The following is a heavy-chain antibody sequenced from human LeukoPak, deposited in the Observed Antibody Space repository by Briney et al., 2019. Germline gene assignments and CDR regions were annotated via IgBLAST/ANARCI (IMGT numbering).Heavy chain of an antibody. Sequence: PGGSLRLSCVASGFPFRSFSMNWVRQAPGKGLEWVSSISSSSTYIYYADSVKGRFTISRDNAKNSLYLQMNSLRGEDPVVYYCARAEGSGSSFDYWGQGTLVTVSS. CDR2: ISSSSTYI. V-gene: IGHV3-21*01. CDR1: GFPFRSFS. J-gene: IGHJ4*02. CDR3: ARAEGSGSSFDY. D-gene: IGHD3-10*01.